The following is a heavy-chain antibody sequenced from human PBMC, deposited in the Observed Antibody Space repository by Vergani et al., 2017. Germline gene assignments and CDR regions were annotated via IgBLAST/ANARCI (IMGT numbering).Heavy chain of an antibody. CDR3: ARDQDLVYCSSTSCYRSYYYYYYGMDV. Sequence: QVQLQQSGPGLVKPSQTLSLTCAISGDSVSSNSAAWNWIRQSPSRGLEWLGRTYYRSKWYNDYAVSVKSRITINPDTSKNQFSLQLNSVTPEDTAVYYCARDQDLVYCSSTSCYRSYYYYYYGMDVWGQGP. CDR1: GDSVSSNSAA. J-gene: IGHJ6*02. CDR2: TYYRSKWYN. V-gene: IGHV6-1*01. D-gene: IGHD2-2*01.